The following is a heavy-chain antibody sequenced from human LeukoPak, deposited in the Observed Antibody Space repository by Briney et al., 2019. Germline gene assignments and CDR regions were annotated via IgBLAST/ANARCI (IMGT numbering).Heavy chain of an antibody. Sequence: PGGSLRLSCAASGFTVSSNYMSWVRQAQGEGLEWVSVIYSGGSTYYADSVKGRFTISRANSKNTLYLQMNSRRAEDTPVYYCARDKIGVVRTAFDIWGQGTMVTVSS. CDR2: IYSGGST. CDR1: GFTVSSNY. CDR3: ARDKIGVVRTAFDI. V-gene: IGHV3-66*02. J-gene: IGHJ3*02. D-gene: IGHD3-3*01.